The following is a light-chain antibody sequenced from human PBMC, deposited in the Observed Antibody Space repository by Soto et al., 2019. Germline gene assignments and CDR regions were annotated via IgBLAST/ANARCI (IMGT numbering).Light chain of an antibody. CDR3: QQSYSTPPWT. J-gene: IGKJ1*01. Sequence: IQITQSPSTLSASIGDRVTITCRASQTIRTWLAWYQQKPGKAPRLLIYDASSLESGVPSRFSGSGSGTEFTLTISSLQPEDFATYFCQQSYSTPPWTFGQGTKVDIK. V-gene: IGKV1-5*01. CDR2: DAS. CDR1: QTIRTW.